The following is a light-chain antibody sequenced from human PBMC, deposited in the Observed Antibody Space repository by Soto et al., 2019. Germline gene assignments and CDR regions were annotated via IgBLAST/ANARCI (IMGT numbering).Light chain of an antibody. CDR3: QQYNNWPET. CDR1: QSVSSN. V-gene: IGKV3-15*01. CDR2: GAS. J-gene: IGKJ1*01. Sequence: EIVMTQSPATLSVPPGERATLSCRASQSVSSNSAWYQQKPGQAPRLLIYGASTRATGIPARFSGSGSGTEFTLTISSLQSEDFAVYYCQQYNNWPETFGQGTKVDIK.